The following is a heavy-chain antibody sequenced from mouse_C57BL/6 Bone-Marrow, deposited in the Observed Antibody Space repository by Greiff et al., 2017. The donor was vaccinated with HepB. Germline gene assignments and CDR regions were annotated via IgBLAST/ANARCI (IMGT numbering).Heavy chain of an antibody. V-gene: IGHV5-17*01. CDR3: ARHRFFAY. CDR1: GFTFSDYG. Sequence: EVMLVESGGGLVKPGGSLKLSCAASGFTFSDYGMHWVRQAPEKGLEWVAYISSGSSTIYYADTVKGRFTISRDNAKNTRFLHMTSLRSEDTAMYYCARHRFFAYWGQGTLVTVSA. J-gene: IGHJ3*01. CDR2: ISSGSSTI.